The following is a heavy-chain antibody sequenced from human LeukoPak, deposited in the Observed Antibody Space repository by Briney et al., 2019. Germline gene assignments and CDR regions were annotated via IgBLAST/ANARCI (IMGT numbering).Heavy chain of an antibody. CDR3: ARASYSYDINGWVPFDY. D-gene: IGHD3-22*01. J-gene: IGHJ4*02. Sequence: PSETLSLTCTVSGDSISSSSSYWGWIRQPPGKGLEWIGSIYYSGSTYYNTSLKSRVTISGDTSKNQFSLRLSSVTAADTAVYYCARASYSYDINGWVPFDYWGQGTLVTVSS. CDR1: GDSISSSSSY. CDR2: IYYSGST. V-gene: IGHV4-39*07.